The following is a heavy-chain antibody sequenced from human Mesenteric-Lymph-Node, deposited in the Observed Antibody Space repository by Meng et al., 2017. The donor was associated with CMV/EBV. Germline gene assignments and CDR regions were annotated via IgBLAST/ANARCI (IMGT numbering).Heavy chain of an antibody. CDR3: TRSTHFDFLTGYYNPVGYSDS. J-gene: IGHJ4*02. Sequence: SLKISGAASGFTFSSYEMNWVRQAPGKGLEWVSYISSSGSTIYYADSVKGRFTISRDNAKNSLYLQMNSLKTEDTAVYYCTRSTHFDFLTGYYNPVGYSDSWGQGTLVTVSS. CDR2: ISSSGSTI. V-gene: IGHV3-48*03. CDR1: GFTFSSYE. D-gene: IGHD3/OR15-3a*01.